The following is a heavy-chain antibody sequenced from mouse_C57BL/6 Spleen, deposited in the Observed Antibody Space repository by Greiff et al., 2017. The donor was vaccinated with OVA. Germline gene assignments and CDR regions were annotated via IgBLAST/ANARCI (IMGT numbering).Heavy chain of an antibody. CDR2: ILPGSGST. J-gene: IGHJ4*01. V-gene: IGHV1-9*01. Sequence: VKLMESGAELMKPGASVKLSCKATGYTFTGYWIEWVKQRPGHGLEWIGEILPGSGSTNYNEKFKGKATFTADTSSNTAYMQLSSLTTEDSAIYYCARGEVITTVVAPDYAMDYWGQGTSVTVSS. CDR3: ARGEVITTVVAPDYAMDY. D-gene: IGHD1-1*01. CDR1: GYTFTGYW.